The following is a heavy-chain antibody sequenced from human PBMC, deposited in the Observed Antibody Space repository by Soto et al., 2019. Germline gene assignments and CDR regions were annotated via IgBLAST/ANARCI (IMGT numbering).Heavy chain of an antibody. Sequence: EVQLLESGGGLVQPGGSLRLSCVGSGIEFSNYAMSWVRQAPGKGLEWVSIVSASGRSRYHADSVKGRFTISRDNSKNTLYLDMTNLRAEDTAVYYCAKDGNLLDVYYDVWGQGTPVTVSS. CDR2: VSASGRSR. V-gene: IGHV3-23*01. CDR3: AKDGNLLDVYYDV. D-gene: IGHD3-16*01. CDR1: GIEFSNYA. J-gene: IGHJ4*02.